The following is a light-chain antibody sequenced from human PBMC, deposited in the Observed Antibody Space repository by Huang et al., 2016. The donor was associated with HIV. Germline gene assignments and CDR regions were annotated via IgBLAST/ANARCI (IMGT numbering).Light chain of an antibody. V-gene: IGKV4-1*01. J-gene: IGKJ2*01. CDR3: HQHYDTPYT. Sequence: DIVMTQFPDSLAVSLGERATINCKSSQTILHNNNNEYFLAWYPQKPGQPPKLLIYCTSTRESGVPDRFSGSGSGTDFTLTISNLQAEDVAVYYCHQHYDTPYTFGQGTKLEI. CDR2: CTS. CDR1: QTILHNNNNEYF.